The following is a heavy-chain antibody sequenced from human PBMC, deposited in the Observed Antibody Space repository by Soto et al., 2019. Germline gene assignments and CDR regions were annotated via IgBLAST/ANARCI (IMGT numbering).Heavy chain of an antibody. D-gene: IGHD5-12*01. CDR1: GGSISSSGCS. CDR3: ARRDGYNTFDS. J-gene: IGHJ4*02. CDR2: IYHSGSN. V-gene: IGHV4-30-2*01. Sequence: SETLSLTCAVSGGSISSSGCSWSWIRQPPGKGLEWIGYIYHSGSNSYDPSLKSRVTISVDRSKNQFSLKLSSVTAADTAVYYCARRDGYNTFDSWGQGTLVTVSS.